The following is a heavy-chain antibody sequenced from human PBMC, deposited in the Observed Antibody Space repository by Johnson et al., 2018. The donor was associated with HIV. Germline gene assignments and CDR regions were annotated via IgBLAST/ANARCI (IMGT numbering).Heavy chain of an antibody. Sequence: QVQLVESGGGLVKPGGSLRLSCAASGFTFSDYYMSWIRQAPGKGLEWVSYISSSGSTIYYADSVKGRFTISRDNAKNSLYLQMNSLRAKDTAVYYCARDYYGSGSYYNVWVAGAFDIWGQGTMVTVSS. D-gene: IGHD3-10*01. CDR3: ARDYYGSGSYYNVWVAGAFDI. CDR1: GFTFSDYY. CDR2: ISSSGSTI. V-gene: IGHV3-11*04. J-gene: IGHJ3*02.